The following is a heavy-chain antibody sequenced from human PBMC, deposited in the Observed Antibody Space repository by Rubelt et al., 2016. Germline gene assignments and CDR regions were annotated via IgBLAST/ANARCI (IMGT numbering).Heavy chain of an antibody. Sequence: QVQLVQSGSELKDPGASVTVSCKASGYSFSSYAMNWVRQAPGQGLEWMGWITPNTGNPTYAQGFPGRLFFASAPSVSTAYLKFSTFEADGTAWYHGARGGHDSGGYYLYYFDYWGQGTLVTVSS. V-gene: IGHV7-4-1*02. D-gene: IGHD3-22*01. CDR2: ITPNTGNP. J-gene: IGHJ4*02. CDR1: GYSFSSYA. CDR3: ARGGHDSGGYYLYYFDY.